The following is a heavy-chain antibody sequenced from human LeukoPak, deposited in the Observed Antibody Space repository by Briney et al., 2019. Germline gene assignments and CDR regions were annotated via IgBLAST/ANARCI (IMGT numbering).Heavy chain of an antibody. Sequence: ASVKVSCKASGYTFTGYYMHWVRQAPGQGLEWMGWINPNSGGTNYAQKFQGRVTMTRDTSISTAYMELSRLRSDDTAVYYCARSPLYCSGGSYYSGFDPWGQGTLVTVSS. CDR2: INPNSGGT. J-gene: IGHJ5*02. CDR1: GYTFTGYY. CDR3: ARSPLYCSGGSYYSGFDP. V-gene: IGHV1-2*02. D-gene: IGHD2-15*01.